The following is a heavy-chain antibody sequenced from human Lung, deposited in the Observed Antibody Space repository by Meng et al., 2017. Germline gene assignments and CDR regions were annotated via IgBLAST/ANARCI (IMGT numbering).Heavy chain of an antibody. Sequence: QVQFKQWGEGLLKPSETLALSCVVSGGSFSDYYWSWIRQPPGKGLEWIGEINHSGSTNYNPSLESRATISVDTSQNNLSLKLSSVTAADSAVYYCARGPTTMAHDFDYWGQGTLVTVSS. V-gene: IGHV4-34*01. CDR1: GGSFSDYY. CDR3: ARGPTTMAHDFDY. CDR2: INHSGST. J-gene: IGHJ4*02. D-gene: IGHD4-11*01.